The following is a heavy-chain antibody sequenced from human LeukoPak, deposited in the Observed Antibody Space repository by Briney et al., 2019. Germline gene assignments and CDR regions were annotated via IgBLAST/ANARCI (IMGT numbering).Heavy chain of an antibody. V-gene: IGHV1-46*01. CDR2: IDPSGGGT. CDR3: ARVEQSLFFDY. CDR1: GYTFTTYY. D-gene: IGHD1/OR15-1a*01. J-gene: IGHJ4*02. Sequence: ASVKVSCKASGYTFTTYYMHWVRQAPGQGLEWMGIIDPSGGGTNYAQKFQGRVTMTRDTSTSTVYMELSSLRSEDTAVYYCARVEQSLFFDYWGQGTLVTVSS.